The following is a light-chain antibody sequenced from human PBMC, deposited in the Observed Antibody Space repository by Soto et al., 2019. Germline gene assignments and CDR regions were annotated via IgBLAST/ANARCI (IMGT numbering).Light chain of an antibody. J-gene: IGLJ1*01. V-gene: IGLV2-14*01. CDR3: SSYTISVTRHV. CDR1: SSDVGGYNY. CDR2: EVS. Sequence: QSALTQPASVSGSPGQSITISCTGTSSDVGGYNYVSWYQHHPGKAPKLMIFEVSSRPSGVSYRFAGSKSGNTASLTISGFEPEDEADYYCSSYTISVTRHVFGSGTKVTVL.